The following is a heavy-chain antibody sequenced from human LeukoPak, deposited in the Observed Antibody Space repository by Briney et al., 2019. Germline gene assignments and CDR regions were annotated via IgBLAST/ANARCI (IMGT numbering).Heavy chain of an antibody. J-gene: IGHJ6*02. D-gene: IGHD6-19*01. V-gene: IGHV4-34*01. Sequence: SETLSLTCAVYGGSFSGYYWSWIRQPPGKGLEWIGEINHSGSTNYNPSLKSRVTISVDTSKNQFSLKLSSVTAADTAVYYCARCTYSSGWYSVHYYGMDVWGQGTTVTVSS. CDR1: GGSFSGYY. CDR3: ARCTYSSGWYSVHYYGMDV. CDR2: INHSGST.